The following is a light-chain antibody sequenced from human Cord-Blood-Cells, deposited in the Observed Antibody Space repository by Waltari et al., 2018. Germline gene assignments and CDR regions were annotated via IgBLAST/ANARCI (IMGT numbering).Light chain of an antibody. Sequence: QSALTQPPSASGSPGQSVTISCTGTSSDVGGYNYVSWYQQHPGKAPNLMIYEVSKRPSGVPDRCSGSKSGNTASLTVSGLQAEDEADYYCSSYAGSNNWVFGGGTKLTVL. V-gene: IGLV2-8*01. CDR3: SSYAGSNNWV. J-gene: IGLJ3*02. CDR1: SSDVGGYNY. CDR2: EVS.